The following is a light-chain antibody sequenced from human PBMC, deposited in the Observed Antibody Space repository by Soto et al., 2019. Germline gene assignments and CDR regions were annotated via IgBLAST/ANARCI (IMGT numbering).Light chain of an antibody. CDR2: DAS. CDR1: QSVSSY. V-gene: IGKV3-11*01. J-gene: IGKJ4*01. Sequence: EIVLTQSPATLSLSPGERATLSCRASQSVSSYLDWYQQKPGQAPRLLIYDASNRATGIPARFSGSGSGTDVTLTMSSLEPQDFAVYFCHQRSSWPLTFGGGTKVHIK. CDR3: HQRSSWPLT.